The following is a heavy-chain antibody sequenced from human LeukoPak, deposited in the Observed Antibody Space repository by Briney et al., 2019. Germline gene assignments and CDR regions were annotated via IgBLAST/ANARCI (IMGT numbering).Heavy chain of an antibody. CDR2: IRYDGSNK. J-gene: IGHJ4*02. CDR3: ARDRSWGLDY. Sequence: GGSLRLSCAASGFNFSNYGMHWVRQAPGQGLEWVALIRYDGSNKYYTDSAKGRFTISRDNSKNTLYLQVNSLRAEDTAVFYCARDRSWGLDYWGQGTLVTVSS. CDR1: GFNFSNYG. D-gene: IGHD1-26*01. V-gene: IGHV3-30*02.